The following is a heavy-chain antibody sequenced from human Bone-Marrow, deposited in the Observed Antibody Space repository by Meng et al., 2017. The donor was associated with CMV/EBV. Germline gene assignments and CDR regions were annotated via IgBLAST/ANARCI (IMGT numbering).Heavy chain of an antibody. J-gene: IGHJ6*02. CDR2: IYYSGST. CDR3: ALLDGFGEFTSDYYYYGMDV. V-gene: IGHV4-59*01. D-gene: IGHD3-10*01. CDR1: GASISSYY. Sequence: GSLRLSCTVSGASISSYYWSWIRQPPGKGLEWIGYIYYSGSTNYNPSLKSRVAISVDTSKNQLSPKLNSVTTADTAVYYCALLDGFGEFTSDYYYYGMDVWGQGTTVTVSS.